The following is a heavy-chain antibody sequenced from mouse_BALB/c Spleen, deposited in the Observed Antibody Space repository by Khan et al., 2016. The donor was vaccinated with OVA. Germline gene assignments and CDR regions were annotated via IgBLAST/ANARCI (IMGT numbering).Heavy chain of an antibody. CDR2: INPITVYN. D-gene: IGHD1-1*01. Sequence: QVQLQQSGAELAKPGASVKMSCKASGYTFTSYWMHWIKQRPGQGLEWIGYINPITVYNEFNQKFKDKATLTADKSSSTAYMQLSSLTSEDSAVYYCARDYERFAYWGQGTLVTVSA. V-gene: IGHV1-7*01. J-gene: IGHJ3*01. CDR3: ARDYERFAY. CDR1: GYTFTSYW.